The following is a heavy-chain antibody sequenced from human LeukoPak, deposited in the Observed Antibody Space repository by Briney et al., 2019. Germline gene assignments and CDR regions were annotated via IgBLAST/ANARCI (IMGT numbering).Heavy chain of an antibody. CDR2: INPNSGGT. D-gene: IGHD2-2*01. CDR3: ARAPRYCSSTSCYHFDY. CDR1: GYTFTGYY. V-gene: IGHV1-2*02. Sequence: ASVKVSCKASGYTFTGYYMHWVRQAPGQGLEWMGWINPNSGGTNYAQKFQGRVTMTRDTSISTAYMELSRLRSDDTAVYYCARAPRYCSSTSCYHFDYWGQGTPVTVSS. J-gene: IGHJ4*02.